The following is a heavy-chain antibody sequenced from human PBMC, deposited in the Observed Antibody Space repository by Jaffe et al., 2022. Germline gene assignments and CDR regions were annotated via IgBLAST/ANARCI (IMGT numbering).Heavy chain of an antibody. Sequence: QVQLQQWGAGLLKPSETLSLTCAVYGGSFSGYYWSWIRQPPGKGLEWIGEINHSGSTNYNPSLKSRVTISVDTSKNQFSLKLSSVTAADTAVYYCARGDLDCSGGSCYSPPFDYWGQGTLVTVSS. V-gene: IGHV4-34*01. CDR2: INHSGST. J-gene: IGHJ4*02. CDR1: GGSFSGYY. CDR3: ARGDLDCSGGSCYSPPFDY. D-gene: IGHD2-15*01.